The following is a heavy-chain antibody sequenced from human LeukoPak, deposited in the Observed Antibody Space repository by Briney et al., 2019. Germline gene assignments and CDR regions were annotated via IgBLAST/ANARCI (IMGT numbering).Heavy chain of an antibody. CDR2: IRYDGSNK. V-gene: IGHV3-30*02. J-gene: IGHJ6*03. Sequence: GGSLRLSCAASGFNFNNYWMSWVRQAPGKGLEWVAFIRYDGSNKYYADSVKGRFTISRDNSKNTLYLQMNSLRAEDTAVYYCAKDSDYYGSGSYYARYYMDVWGKGTTVTISS. D-gene: IGHD3-10*01. CDR3: AKDSDYYGSGSYYARYYMDV. CDR1: GFNFNNYW.